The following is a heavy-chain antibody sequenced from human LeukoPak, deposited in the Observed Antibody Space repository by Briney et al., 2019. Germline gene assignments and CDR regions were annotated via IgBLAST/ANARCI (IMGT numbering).Heavy chain of an antibody. V-gene: IGHV1-46*01. CDR2: INPSGGST. Sequence: ASVKVSCKASGYTFTSYYMHWVRQAPGQGLEWMGIINPSGGSTSYAQKFQGRVTMTRDTSTSTVYMELSSLRSEDTAVYYCARAPRITIFGVPYDYWGQGTLVTVSP. D-gene: IGHD3-3*01. CDR3: ARAPRITIFGVPYDY. J-gene: IGHJ4*02. CDR1: GYTFTSYY.